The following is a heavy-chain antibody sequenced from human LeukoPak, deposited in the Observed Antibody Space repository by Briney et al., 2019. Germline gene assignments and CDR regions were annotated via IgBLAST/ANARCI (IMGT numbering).Heavy chain of an antibody. D-gene: IGHD2-21*02. CDR3: AKAALHIVVVTAPLDY. CDR2: ISSSGSTT. Sequence: GGSLRLSCAASGFTFSDYYMSWIRQAPGKGLEWVAYISSSGSTTYYADSVKGRFTISRDNSKNTLYLQMNSLRAEDTAVYYCAKAALHIVVVTAPLDYWGQGPLVTVSS. V-gene: IGHV3-11*01. CDR1: GFTFSDYY. J-gene: IGHJ4*02.